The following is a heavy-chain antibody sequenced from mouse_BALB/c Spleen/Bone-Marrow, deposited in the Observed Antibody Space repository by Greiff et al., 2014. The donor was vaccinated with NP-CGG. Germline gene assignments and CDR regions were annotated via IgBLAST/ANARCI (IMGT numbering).Heavy chain of an antibody. CDR1: GYTFTSYY. J-gene: IGHJ1*03. V-gene: IGHV1S81*02. Sequence: QVQLQQSGAELVKPGASVKLSCKASGYTFTSYYMYWVKQRPGQGLEWIGEINPSNGGTNFNEKFKSKATLTVDKSSSTAYMQLSSMTTEGSAVYYCTRSDGCYVPHRYFDVWGTGTSVTVSS. D-gene: IGHD2-3*01. CDR3: TRSDGCYVPHRYFDV. CDR2: INPSNGGT.